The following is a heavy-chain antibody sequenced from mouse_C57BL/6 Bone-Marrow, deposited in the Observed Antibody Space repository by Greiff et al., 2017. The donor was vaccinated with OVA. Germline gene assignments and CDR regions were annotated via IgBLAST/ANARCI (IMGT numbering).Heavy chain of an antibody. D-gene: IGHD2-4*01. J-gene: IGHJ2*01. Sequence: EVQVVESGGGLVQPGGSMKLSCVASGFTFSNYWMNWVRQSPEKGLEWVAQIRLKSDNYATHYAVSGKGRFTISRDDSKSSVYLQMNNLRAEDTGIYYCTAIYYDYDGGYYFDYWGQGTTLTVSS. V-gene: IGHV6-3*01. CDR1: GFTFSNYW. CDR3: TAIYYDYDGGYYFDY. CDR2: IRLKSDNYAT.